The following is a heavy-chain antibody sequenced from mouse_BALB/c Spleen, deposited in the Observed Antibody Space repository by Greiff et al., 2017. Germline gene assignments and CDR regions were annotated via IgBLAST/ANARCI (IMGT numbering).Heavy chain of an antibody. CDR3: ARGATADY. CDR2: IYPGNVNT. J-gene: IGHJ2*01. D-gene: IGHD1-2*01. V-gene: IGHV1S56*01. CDR1: GYTFTSYY. Sequence: QVHVKQSGPELVKPGASVRISCKASGYTFTSYYIHWVKQRPGQGLEWIGWIYPGNVNTKYNEKFKGKATLTADKSSSTAYMQLSSLTSEDSAVYFCARGATADYWGQGTTLTVSS.